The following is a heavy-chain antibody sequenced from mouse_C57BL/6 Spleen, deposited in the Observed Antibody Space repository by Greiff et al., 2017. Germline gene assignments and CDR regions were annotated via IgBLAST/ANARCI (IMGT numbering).Heavy chain of an antibody. CDR3: TEGLRREFAY. J-gene: IGHJ3*01. CDR1: GFNIKDDY. CDR2: IDPENGDT. Sequence: VQLKQSGAELVRPGASVKLSCTASGFNIKDDYMHWVKQRPEQGLEWIGWIDPENGDTAYASKFQGKATITADTSSNTAYLQLSSLASEDTAVYYCTEGLRREFAYWGQGTLVTVSA. D-gene: IGHD2-4*01. V-gene: IGHV14-4*01.